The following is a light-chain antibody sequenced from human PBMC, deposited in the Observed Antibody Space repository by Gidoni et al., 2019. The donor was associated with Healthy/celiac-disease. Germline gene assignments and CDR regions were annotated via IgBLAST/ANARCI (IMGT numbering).Light chain of an antibody. CDR1: QSVSSSY. CDR3: QQYGSSPRT. Sequence: EIVFTQSPGTLSLSPGERATLSCRASQSVSSSYLAWYQQKPGQAPRLLIYGATSRATGIPDRFSGSGSGTVFTLTISRLEPEDFAVYYCQQYGSSPRTFXXXTKVEIK. J-gene: IGKJ1*01. CDR2: GAT. V-gene: IGKV3-20*01.